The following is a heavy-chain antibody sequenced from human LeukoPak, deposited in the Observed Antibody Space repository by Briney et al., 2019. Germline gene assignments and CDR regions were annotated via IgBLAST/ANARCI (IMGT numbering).Heavy chain of an antibody. CDR3: ARGSGSYHYSYYYGLDV. V-gene: IGHV4-34*01. CDR2: INHSGST. CDR1: GGSFSGYY. J-gene: IGHJ6*02. Sequence: SETLSLTCAVYGGSFSGYYWSWIRQPPGKGLEWIGEINHSGSTNYNPSLKSRVTISVDTSNNQFSLNLTSVTTADTVVYYCARGSGSYHYSYYYGLDVWGQGTTVTVSS. D-gene: IGHD1-26*01.